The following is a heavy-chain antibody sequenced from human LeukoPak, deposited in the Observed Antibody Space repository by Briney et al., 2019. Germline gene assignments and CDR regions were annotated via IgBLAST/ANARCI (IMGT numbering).Heavy chain of an antibody. D-gene: IGHD3-3*01. Sequence: GRSLRLSCAASGFTFSSYGMHWVRQAPGKGLEWVAFIRYDGSNKYYADSVKGRFTISRDNSKNTLYLQMNSLRAEDTAVYYCAKGPSILDAFDIWGQGTMVTVSS. CDR1: GFTFSSYG. CDR3: AKGPSILDAFDI. V-gene: IGHV3-30*02. CDR2: IRYDGSNK. J-gene: IGHJ3*02.